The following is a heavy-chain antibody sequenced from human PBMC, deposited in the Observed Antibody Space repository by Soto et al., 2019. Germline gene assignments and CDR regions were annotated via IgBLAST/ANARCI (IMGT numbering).Heavy chain of an antibody. V-gene: IGHV1-24*01. D-gene: IGHD4-17*01. CDR3: TTDHGDYSFDH. J-gene: IGHJ5*02. Sequence: QVQLVQSGAEVKKPGASVKVSCKVSGYTLNEVAMHWVRQAPGKGLEWLGGFDPDEAETIYAQHYHGRFTMTEVTSTDTVHMELSCLRSGDTALYFCTTDHGDYSFDHWCQGTLVTVSS. CDR1: GYTLNEVA. CDR2: FDPDEAET.